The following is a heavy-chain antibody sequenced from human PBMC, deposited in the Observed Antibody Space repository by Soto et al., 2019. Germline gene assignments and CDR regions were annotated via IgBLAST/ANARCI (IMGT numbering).Heavy chain of an antibody. CDR1: GDSISRYGFY. Sequence: QVQLQESGPGLVKPSQTLSLTCSVSGDSISRYGFYWSWIRQRPGKGLEWIGYISYSGNPYFNPSLRSRATISIDTSKNQFTLRLSSVTAADTAVYYCATRGITLYHFDSWGQGPLVTVSS. J-gene: IGHJ4*02. CDR3: ATRGITLYHFDS. V-gene: IGHV4-31*03. D-gene: IGHD3-10*01. CDR2: ISYSGNP.